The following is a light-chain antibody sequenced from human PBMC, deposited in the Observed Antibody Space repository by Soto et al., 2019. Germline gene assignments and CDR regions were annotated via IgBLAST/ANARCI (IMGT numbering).Light chain of an antibody. CDR2: EGS. Sequence: QSVLTRPASVSGSPGQSITISCTGTSSDVGSYNLVSWYQQHPGKAPKLMIYEGSKRPSGVSNRFSGSKSGNTASLTISGLQAEDEADYYCCSYAGSSYVFGTGTKLTVL. J-gene: IGLJ1*01. CDR3: CSYAGSSYV. V-gene: IGLV2-23*01. CDR1: SSDVGSYNL.